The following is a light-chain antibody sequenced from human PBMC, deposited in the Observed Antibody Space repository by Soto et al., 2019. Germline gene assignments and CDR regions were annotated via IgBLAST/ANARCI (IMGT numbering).Light chain of an antibody. J-gene: IGLJ1*01. CDR1: SSDVGGYNY. CDR3: SSYTSSSTLLLV. Sequence: QSALTQPASVSGSPGQSITISYTGTSSDVGGYNYVSWYQQHPGKAPKLMIYDVSNRPSGVSNRFSGSKSGNTASLTISGLQAEDEADYYCSSYTSSSTLLLVFGTGTKLTVL. CDR2: DVS. V-gene: IGLV2-14*01.